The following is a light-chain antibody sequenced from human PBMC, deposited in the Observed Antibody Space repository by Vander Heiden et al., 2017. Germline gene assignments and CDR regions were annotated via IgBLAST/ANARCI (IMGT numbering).Light chain of an antibody. CDR3: QQDNSYPLT. Sequence: IQLTQFPSFLSASVGDRVTITCRASQDISSYLDWYQQKPGKAPKLLIYDASTLESGVPSRFSGSGSGTEFTFTISSLQPEDFATYYCQQDNSYPLTFGGGTKVEIK. CDR1: QDISSY. CDR2: DAS. J-gene: IGKJ4*01. V-gene: IGKV1-9*01.